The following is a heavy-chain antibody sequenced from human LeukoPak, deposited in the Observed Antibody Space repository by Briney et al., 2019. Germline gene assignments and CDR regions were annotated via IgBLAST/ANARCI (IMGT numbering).Heavy chain of an antibody. CDR2: IYHSGST. Sequence: PSETLSLTCTVSGGSISSYYWGWIRQPPGKGLEWIGSIYHSGSTYYNPSLKSRVTISVDTSKNQFSLKLSSVTAADTAVYYCARGRVLRYFDWPSFDYWGQGTLVTVSS. CDR1: GGSISSYY. D-gene: IGHD3-9*01. V-gene: IGHV4-38-2*02. J-gene: IGHJ4*02. CDR3: ARGRVLRYFDWPSFDY.